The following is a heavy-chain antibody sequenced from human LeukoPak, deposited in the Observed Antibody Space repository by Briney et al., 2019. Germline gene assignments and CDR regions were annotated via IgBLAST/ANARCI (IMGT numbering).Heavy chain of an antibody. D-gene: IGHD3-3*01. CDR3: ARAVGPVYYDFWSGYYWVGNYYYYGMDV. Sequence: ASVKVSCKASGYTFTSYDINWVRQATGQGLEWMGWMNPNSGNTGYAQKFQGRVTMTRNNSISTAYMELSSLRSEDTAVYYCARAVGPVYYDFWSGYYWVGNYYYYGMDVWGQGTTVTVSS. V-gene: IGHV1-8*01. CDR2: MNPNSGNT. J-gene: IGHJ6*02. CDR1: GYTFTSYD.